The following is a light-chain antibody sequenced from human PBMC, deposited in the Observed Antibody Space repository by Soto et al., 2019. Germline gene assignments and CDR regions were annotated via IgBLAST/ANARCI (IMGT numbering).Light chain of an antibody. CDR3: RQSYSVHT. V-gene: IGKV1-39*01. Sequence: QMTQSPSSLSASVGDRVTITCRASQSISTYLKWYQQKPGKAPELLIFRASNLQSGVPSRFSGSGSGTDFTLTISSLQIEDFATYYCRQSYSVHTFGQGTRLEIK. J-gene: IGKJ5*01. CDR2: RAS. CDR1: QSISTY.